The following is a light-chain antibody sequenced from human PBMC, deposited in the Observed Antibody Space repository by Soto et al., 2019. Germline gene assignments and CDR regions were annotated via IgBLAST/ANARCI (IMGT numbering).Light chain of an antibody. J-gene: IGKJ2*01. CDR1: QSIGGW. CDR2: DAS. Sequence: DIQMTQSPSTLSASVGDRVTITCRASQSIGGWLAWYQQRPGKAPRLLIFDASSVESGVPSRFSGSRSGTKFILAISSLQPEDFATYYCQHYHSYPYTFGQGTKLEIK. CDR3: QHYHSYPYT. V-gene: IGKV1-5*01.